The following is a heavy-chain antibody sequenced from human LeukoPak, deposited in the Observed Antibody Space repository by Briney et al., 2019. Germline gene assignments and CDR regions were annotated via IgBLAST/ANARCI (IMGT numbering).Heavy chain of an antibody. J-gene: IGHJ4*02. CDR1: GFTFSNYH. V-gene: IGHV3-48*03. CDR3: TSLWEVPGPDF. CDR2: ISSSGDTI. D-gene: IGHD1-26*01. Sequence: GGSLRLSCAASGFTFSNYHMNWVRQPPGKGLEWVAYISSSGDTIYYAASVKGRFTISRDNVQNSLSLQMNSLGGEDTSAYYCTSLWEVPGPDFWGQGTLVTVSS.